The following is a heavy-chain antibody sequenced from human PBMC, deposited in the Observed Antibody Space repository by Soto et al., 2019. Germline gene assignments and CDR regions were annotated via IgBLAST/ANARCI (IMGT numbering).Heavy chain of an antibody. D-gene: IGHD2-2*01. Sequence: HVQLVQSGAEVKTPGASVKVSCRTSGYTFSNYGISWVRQAPGQGLEWMGWIGPYDHKTDYAQNFQGRVTMTADTSTSTAYMELRSLRSDDTAVYYCARDPSGDVVPAASDSWGQGTLVTVSS. CDR1: GYTFSNYG. V-gene: IGHV1-18*01. CDR3: ARDPSGDVVPAASDS. CDR2: IGPYDHKT. J-gene: IGHJ4*02.